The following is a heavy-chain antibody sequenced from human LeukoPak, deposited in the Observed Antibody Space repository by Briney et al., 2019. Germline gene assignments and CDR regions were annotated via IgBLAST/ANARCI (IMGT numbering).Heavy chain of an antibody. CDR2: ISSSSSTI. D-gene: IGHD3-3*01. Sequence: GGSLSLSCAASGFTFSSYSMNWVRQAPGEGRGWVSYISSSSSTIYYADSVKGRFTISRDNAKNSLYLQMHSLRAEDTAVYYCARGLRGYDFWRDNWFDRWGQGTLVTVSS. CDR1: GFTFSSYS. V-gene: IGHV3-48*01. CDR3: ARGLRGYDFWRDNWFDR. J-gene: IGHJ5*02.